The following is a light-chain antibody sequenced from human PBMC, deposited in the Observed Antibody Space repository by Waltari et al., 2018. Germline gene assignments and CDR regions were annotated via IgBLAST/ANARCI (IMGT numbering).Light chain of an antibody. CDR2: NDS. J-gene: IGLJ2*01. V-gene: IGLV3-21*02. CDR1: NIGSKS. CDR3: QVWDSGADHVV. Sequence: SYVLTQPPSVSVAPGQTASITCGGNNIGSKSGHWYQQKPGQAPVLVVYNDSDRPSGIPERFSGSNSGNTATLTISRVEAGDEADYYCQVWDSGADHVVFGGGTKLTVL.